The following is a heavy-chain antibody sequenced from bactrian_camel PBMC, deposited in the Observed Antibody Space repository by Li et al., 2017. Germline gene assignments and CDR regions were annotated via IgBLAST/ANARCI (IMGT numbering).Heavy chain of an antibody. CDR1: RYTINSLY. CDR2: IDTTGAT. CDR3: AKPLSGTWSAYND. J-gene: IGHJ4*01. D-gene: IGHD2*01. V-gene: IGHV3S1*01. Sequence: HVQLVESGGGLVQPGGSLRLSCAASRYTINSLYMAWSRQAPGEEREGVAAIDTTGATTYALSVKDRFTISKDNAKNTLYLQMNSLKTEDTAMYYCAKPLSGTWSAYNDWGQ.